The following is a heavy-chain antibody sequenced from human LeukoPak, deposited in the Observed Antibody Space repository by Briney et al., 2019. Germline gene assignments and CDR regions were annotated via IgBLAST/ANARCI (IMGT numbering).Heavy chain of an antibody. CDR3: AKAPTKEEEWLLLNYFDY. CDR1: GFTFSSYG. J-gene: IGHJ4*02. CDR2: IWCDGSNK. V-gene: IGHV3-33*06. Sequence: GGSLRLSCAASGFTFSSYGMHWVRQAPGKGLEWVAVIWCDGSNKYYADSVKGRFTISRDNSKNTLYLQMNSLRAEDTAVYYCAKAPTKEEEWLLLNYFDYWGQGTLVTVSS. D-gene: IGHD3-22*01.